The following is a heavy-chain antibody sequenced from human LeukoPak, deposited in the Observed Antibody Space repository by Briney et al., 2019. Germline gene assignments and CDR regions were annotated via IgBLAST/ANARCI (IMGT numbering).Heavy chain of an antibody. CDR2: INSDGRIT. Sequence: GGSLRLSCVGSGFIFNIYWMNWVRQVPGKGLVWVARINSDGRITKYADSVKGRFTISRDNARNTVYLQLNNLRVDDTAVYFCARVGEQWLDGDYWGQGTLVTVSS. D-gene: IGHD6-19*01. J-gene: IGHJ4*02. CDR3: ARVGEQWLDGDY. V-gene: IGHV3-74*03. CDR1: GFIFNIYW.